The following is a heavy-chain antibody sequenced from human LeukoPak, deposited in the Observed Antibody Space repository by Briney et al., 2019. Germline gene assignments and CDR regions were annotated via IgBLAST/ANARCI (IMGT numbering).Heavy chain of an antibody. CDR2: ISNSSDYI. Sequence: GGSLRLSCAASGFTFSDYYMNWVRQAPGKRLEWVSSISNSSDYIYYEDSVKGRFTISRDNAKNLLYLQMNRLRAEDTAVYFCARDLRDGDRYYYYYYGMDVWGQGTTVTVSS. J-gene: IGHJ6*02. CDR1: GFTFSDYY. CDR3: ARDLRDGDRYYYYYYGMDV. V-gene: IGHV3-21*01. D-gene: IGHD4-17*01.